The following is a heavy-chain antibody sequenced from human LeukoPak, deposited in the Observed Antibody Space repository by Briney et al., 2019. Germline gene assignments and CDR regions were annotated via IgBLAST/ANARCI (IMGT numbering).Heavy chain of an antibody. Sequence: KPSETLSLTCTVSGGSISSYYWSWIRQTPGKGLEWIGYIYYSGSTNYDPSLKSRVTISVDTSKNQFSLKLSSVTAADTAVYYCARGGKEYSYAYFDYWGQGTLVTVSS. CDR3: ARGGKEYSYAYFDY. J-gene: IGHJ4*02. CDR2: IYYSGST. D-gene: IGHD5-18*01. CDR1: GGSISSYY. V-gene: IGHV4-59*01.